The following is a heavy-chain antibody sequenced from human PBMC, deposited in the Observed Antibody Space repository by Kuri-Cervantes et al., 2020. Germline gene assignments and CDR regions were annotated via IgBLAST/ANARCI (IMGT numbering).Heavy chain of an antibody. CDR1: GYTFTSYG. J-gene: IGHJ6*02. Sequence: ASVKVSCKASGYTFTSYGISWVRQAPGQGLEWMGWISAYNGNTNYAQKLQGRVTMTTGTSPSTAYMELRSLRSDDTAVYYCARDPLRYFDWLPNLYYYYGMDVWGQGTTVTVSS. CDR3: ARDPLRYFDWLPNLYYYYGMDV. D-gene: IGHD3-9*01. V-gene: IGHV1-18*01. CDR2: ISAYNGNT.